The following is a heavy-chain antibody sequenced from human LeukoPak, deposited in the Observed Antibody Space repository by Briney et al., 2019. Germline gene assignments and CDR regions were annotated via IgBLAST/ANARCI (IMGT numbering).Heavy chain of an antibody. CDR3: ARALQDYGDYVDAFDI. Sequence: SETLSLTCTVSGGSISSYYWGWIRQPPGKGLEWIGRIYYSGSTYYNPSLKSRVTISVDTSKNQFSLKLSSVTAADTAVYYCARALQDYGDYVDAFDIWGQGTMVTVSS. CDR1: GGSISSYY. V-gene: IGHV4-39*01. CDR2: IYYSGST. J-gene: IGHJ3*02. D-gene: IGHD4-17*01.